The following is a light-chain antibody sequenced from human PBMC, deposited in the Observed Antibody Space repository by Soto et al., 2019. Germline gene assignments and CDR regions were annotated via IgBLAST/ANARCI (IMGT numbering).Light chain of an antibody. V-gene: IGKV1-5*03. J-gene: IGKJ2*01. Sequence: DIQMTQSPSTLSASVGDRVTITCRASESISTWLAWYQQKPGKAPKLLIYKASTLESGVPSRFSGSGAETEFTLTISSLQPDDFATYYCLQYNFYPYTFGQGTKVDIK. CDR2: KAS. CDR1: ESISTW. CDR3: LQYNFYPYT.